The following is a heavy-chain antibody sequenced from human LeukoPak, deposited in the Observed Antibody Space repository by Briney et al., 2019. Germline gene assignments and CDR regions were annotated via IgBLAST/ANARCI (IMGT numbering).Heavy chain of an antibody. J-gene: IGHJ3*02. V-gene: IGHV3-74*01. D-gene: IGHD3-3*01. CDR3: ARDRRDRITIFGVVDRGHDAFDI. Sequence: GGSLRLSCAASGFTFSSYWMHWVRQAPGKGLVWVSRINSDGSSTSYADSVKGRFTISRGNAKNTLYLQMNSLRAEDTAVYYCARDRRDRITIFGVVDRGHDAFDIWGQGTMVTVSS. CDR1: GFTFSSYW. CDR2: INSDGSST.